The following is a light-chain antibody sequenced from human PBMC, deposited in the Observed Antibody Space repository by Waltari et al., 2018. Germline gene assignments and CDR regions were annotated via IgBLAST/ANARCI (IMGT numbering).Light chain of an antibody. CDR2: GAS. J-gene: IGKJ1*01. CDR3: QQYNNWPRT. V-gene: IGKV3-15*01. CDR1: QSVSSN. Sequence: EIVMTQSPATLSVSPGERATLSCRASQSVSSNLAWYQQKPGKAPRLLIDGASTRATGFPARCSGSGSGTEFTLTISSLQSEDFAVYYCQQYNNWPRTFGQGTKVEIK.